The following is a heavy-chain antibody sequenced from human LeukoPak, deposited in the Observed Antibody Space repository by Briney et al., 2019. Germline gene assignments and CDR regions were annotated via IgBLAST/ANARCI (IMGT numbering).Heavy chain of an antibody. V-gene: IGHV1-24*01. Sequence: GASVKVSCKVSGYTLTELSMHWVRQAPGKGLEWMGGFDPEDGETICAQKFQGRVTMTEDTSTDTAYMELSSLRSEDTAVYYCATPIAAAGNWFDPWGQGTLVTVSS. D-gene: IGHD6-13*01. CDR1: GYTLTELS. CDR3: ATPIAAAGNWFDP. CDR2: FDPEDGET. J-gene: IGHJ5*02.